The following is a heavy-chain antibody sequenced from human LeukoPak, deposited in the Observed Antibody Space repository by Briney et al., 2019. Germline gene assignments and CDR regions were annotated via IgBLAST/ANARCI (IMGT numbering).Heavy chain of an antibody. CDR3: ARDRGDSTSWYVTDY. Sequence: GRSLRLSCAASGFTFSSFGMHWVRQAPGKGLECVAVIWYDGSNKYYTDSVKGRFTISRDNSKNALYLKMNSLRAEDTAVYYCARDRGDSTSWYVTDYWGRGTLVTVSS. V-gene: IGHV3-33*01. CDR2: IWYDGSNK. D-gene: IGHD2-2*01. CDR1: GFTFSSFG. J-gene: IGHJ4*02.